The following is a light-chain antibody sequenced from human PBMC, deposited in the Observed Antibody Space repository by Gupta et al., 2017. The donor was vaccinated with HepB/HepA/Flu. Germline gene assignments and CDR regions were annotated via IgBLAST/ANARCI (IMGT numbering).Light chain of an antibody. CDR1: SSNIGTPYD. J-gene: IGLJ3*02. CDR3: QSFDSSLSAWV. CDR2: DSN. V-gene: IGLV1-40*01. Sequence: QSVLTQPPSLSGAPGPRVTISCTGSSSNIGTPYDIHWYQQLPGTAPKLIMYDSNNRPSGVPNRFSGSKSGTSASLAITGLQAEDEADYYCQSFDSSLSAWVFGGGTKLTVL.